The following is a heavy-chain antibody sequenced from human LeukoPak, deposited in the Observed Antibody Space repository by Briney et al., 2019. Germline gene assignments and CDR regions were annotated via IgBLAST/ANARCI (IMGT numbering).Heavy chain of an antibody. CDR2: IGGTGSII. CDR3: ARENGRGAAAATDY. D-gene: IGHD2-2*01. Sequence: GGSLRLSXEASGFTFRRYAMNWVRQAPGKGLEWVAYIGGTGSIIYYGDSVSGRFTISRDNAKNSLHLHMVNLRAEDTGVYYCARENGRGAAAATDYWGQGTLVAVSS. J-gene: IGHJ4*02. CDR1: GFTFRRYA. V-gene: IGHV3-48*03.